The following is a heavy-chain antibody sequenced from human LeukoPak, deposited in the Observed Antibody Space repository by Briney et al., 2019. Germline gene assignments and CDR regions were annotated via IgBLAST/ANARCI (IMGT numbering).Heavy chain of an antibody. CDR3: ARAVKSHFDVSAGYLYYFDS. V-gene: IGHV4-39*07. CDR1: GGSISSTTDY. J-gene: IGHJ4*02. D-gene: IGHD2-2*03. Sequence: SETLSLTCTVSGGSISSTTDYWGWIRQPPGKGLEWIGNIYYSGSTYYHPSLQSRVSISVDTSKVQFSLNLTSVTAADTAVYYCARAVKSHFDVSAGYLYYFDSWGQGTLVTVSS. CDR2: IYYSGST.